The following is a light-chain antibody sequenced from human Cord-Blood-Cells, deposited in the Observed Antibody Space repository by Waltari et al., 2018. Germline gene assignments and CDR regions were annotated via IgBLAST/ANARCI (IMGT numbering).Light chain of an antibody. CDR2: DVS. Sequence: QSALTQPRSVSGSPGQSVTISCTGTSSAVGGYNYVSWYQQHPGKAPKLMIYDVSKRPSGVPDRCSGSKSGNTASLTISGLQAEDEADYYCCSYAGSYTWVFGGGTKLTVL. J-gene: IGLJ3*02. CDR1: SSAVGGYNY. CDR3: CSYAGSYTWV. V-gene: IGLV2-11*01.